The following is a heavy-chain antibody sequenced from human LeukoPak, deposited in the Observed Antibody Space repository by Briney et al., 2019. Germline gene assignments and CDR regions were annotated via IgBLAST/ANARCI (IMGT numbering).Heavy chain of an antibody. CDR3: ARDVTENDAFDI. CDR2: IYYSGST. J-gene: IGHJ3*02. D-gene: IGHD3-16*02. Sequence: PSETLSLTCTGSGGSVSSGSYYWSWIRQPPGKGLEWIGYIYYSGSTNYNPSLKSRVTISVDTSKNQFSLKLSSVTAANTAVYYCARDVTENDAFDIWGQGTMVTVSS. V-gene: IGHV4-61*01. CDR1: GGSVSSGSYY.